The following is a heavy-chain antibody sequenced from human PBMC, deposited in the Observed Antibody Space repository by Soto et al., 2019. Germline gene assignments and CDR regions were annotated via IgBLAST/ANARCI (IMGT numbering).Heavy chain of an antibody. CDR3: ARSYRRGGYSGYHTLDY. Sequence: QVQLVQSGAEVKKPGASVKVSCKASGYTFTSSDINWVRQATGQGREWMGWMNPNSGNTGYAQKFQGRVTMTRTTSLSTDYMEVSSLGSEDTAVYYCARSYRRGGYSGYHTLDYWGQGTLVTVSS. D-gene: IGHD5-12*01. J-gene: IGHJ4*02. CDR1: GYTFTSSD. V-gene: IGHV1-8*01. CDR2: MNPNSGNT.